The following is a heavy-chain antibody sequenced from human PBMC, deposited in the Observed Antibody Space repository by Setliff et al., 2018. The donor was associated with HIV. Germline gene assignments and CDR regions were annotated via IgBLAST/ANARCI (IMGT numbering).Heavy chain of an antibody. J-gene: IGHJ4*02. D-gene: IGHD6-13*01. CDR1: GFTFSHYA. Sequence: GGSLRLSCAVSGFTFSHYAMHWVRQSPGKGLECVALIYYDGSSQYYADSVKGRFTISRDNSKNTLFLKMDRLRAEDTALYYCAKATGLGAAGKIDSWGQGTLVTVSS. V-gene: IGHV3-33*06. CDR3: AKATGLGAAGKIDS. CDR2: IYYDGSSQ.